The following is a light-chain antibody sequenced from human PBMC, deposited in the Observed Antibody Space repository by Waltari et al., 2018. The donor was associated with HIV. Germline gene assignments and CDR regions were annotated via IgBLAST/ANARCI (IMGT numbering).Light chain of an antibody. J-gene: IGLJ1*01. Sequence: QSALTQPASVSGSPGQSITISCIGTSSDYGGYRIVSWYQHNPGKAPTLLIFEDTERPSGVSNRFSAYKSGTTASLTISGLLAEDAADYYCCSYGGFTTYVFGSGTKVTVL. CDR3: CSYGGFTTYV. CDR1: SSDYGGYRI. CDR2: EDT. V-gene: IGLV2-23*01.